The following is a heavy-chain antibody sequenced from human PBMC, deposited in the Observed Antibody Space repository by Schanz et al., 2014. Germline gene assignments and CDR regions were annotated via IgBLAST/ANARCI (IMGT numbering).Heavy chain of an antibody. J-gene: IGHJ4*02. D-gene: IGHD6-13*01. V-gene: IGHV1-69*02. CDR1: GGTFSSYT. CDR3: ASSGAGYSSSWDFDY. CDR2: IIPILGIA. Sequence: QVQLVQSEAEVKKPGSSVKVSCKASGGTFSSYTISWVRQAPGQGLEWMGRIIPILGIANYAQKFQGRVTITADKSTSTAYMELTSLRSEDTAVYYCASSGAGYSSSWDFDYWGQGTLVTVSS.